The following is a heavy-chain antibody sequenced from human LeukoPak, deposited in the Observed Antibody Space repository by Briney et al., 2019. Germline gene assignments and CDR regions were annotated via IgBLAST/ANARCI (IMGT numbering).Heavy chain of an antibody. CDR3: ARVISSSNWYGDIGY. Sequence: GGSLRLSCAASGFTFTTYWMTWVRQAPGKGLVWVSRIKYDGGGISYADSAKGRFTISRDNAKNTLYLQMKSLRVEDTAVYYCARVISSSNWYGDIGYWSQGTLVTVSS. CDR1: GFTFTTYW. V-gene: IGHV3-74*01. CDR2: IKYDGGGI. J-gene: IGHJ4*02. D-gene: IGHD6-13*01.